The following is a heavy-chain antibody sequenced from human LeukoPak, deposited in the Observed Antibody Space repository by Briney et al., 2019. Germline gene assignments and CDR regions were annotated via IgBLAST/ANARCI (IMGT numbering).Heavy chain of an antibody. D-gene: IGHD3-9*01. V-gene: IGHV3-30*02. J-gene: IGHJ6*04. CDR1: GFNFNDYG. CDR3: AKSLGVKRYIDFMDV. Sequence: GGSLRFSCAAAGFNFNDYGIHWVRQAPGKGLEWVAFIRYDGGEKYYLDSVKGRFTVSRDNSKNTLFLQMNSLRVDDTAVYYCAKSLGVKRYIDFMDVWGKGTSVTVSS. CDR2: IRYDGGEK.